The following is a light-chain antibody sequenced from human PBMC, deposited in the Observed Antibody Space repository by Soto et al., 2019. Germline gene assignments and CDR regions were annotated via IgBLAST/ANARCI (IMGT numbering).Light chain of an antibody. CDR1: QSVSSSY. Sequence: EIVLTQSPGTLSLYPGERATLSCRASQSVSSSYLAWYQQKPGQAPRLLIYGASSRATGIPDRFSGSGSGTDFTLTISRLEAEDFAVYYCQHRKTFGQGTKVEIK. CDR3: QHRKT. V-gene: IGKV3-20*01. J-gene: IGKJ1*01. CDR2: GAS.